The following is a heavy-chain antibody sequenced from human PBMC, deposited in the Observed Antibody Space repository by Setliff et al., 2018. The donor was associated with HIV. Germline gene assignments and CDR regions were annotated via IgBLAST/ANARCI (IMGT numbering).Heavy chain of an antibody. CDR2: ISAYNGNT. Sequence: RASVKVSCKASGYTFTSYGISWVRQAPGQGLEWMGWISAYNGNTNYAQKLQGRVTMTTDTSTSTAYMELRSLRSDDTAVYYCARSQAHYYYYYMDVWGKGTTVTVSS. V-gene: IGHV1-18*01. CDR1: GYTFTSYG. J-gene: IGHJ6*03. CDR3: ARSQAHYYYYYMDV.